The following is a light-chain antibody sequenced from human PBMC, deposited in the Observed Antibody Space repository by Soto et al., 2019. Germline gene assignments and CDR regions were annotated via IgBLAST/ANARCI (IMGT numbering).Light chain of an antibody. CDR1: QGIRND. V-gene: IGKV1-17*01. Sequence: DIQMTQSPSSLSASVGDRVTITCRASQGIRNDLGWYQQKPGKVPKRLIYAASSLQSGVPSRFSDSGADTEFALTRSSRQPGEFQASHCLQHDRYPITFDQGTRLEI. CDR2: AAS. J-gene: IGKJ5*01. CDR3: LQHDRYPIT.